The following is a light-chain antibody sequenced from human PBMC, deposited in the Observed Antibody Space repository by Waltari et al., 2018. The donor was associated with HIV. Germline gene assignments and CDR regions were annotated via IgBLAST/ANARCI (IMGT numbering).Light chain of an antibody. CDR1: SSNICAGYA. Sequence: QSVLTQPPSVSGAPGSRVTISCTGSSSNICAGYAVHWFQQLPGTAPKLLIYGNSNRPSGVPDRFSGSKSGTSASLAITGLQAEDEADYYCQSYDSSLSGSNVVFGGGTKLTVL. CDR3: QSYDSSLSGSNVV. V-gene: IGLV1-40*01. CDR2: GNS. J-gene: IGLJ2*01.